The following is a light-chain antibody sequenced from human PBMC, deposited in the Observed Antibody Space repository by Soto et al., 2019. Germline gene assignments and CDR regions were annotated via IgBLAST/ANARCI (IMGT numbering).Light chain of an antibody. V-gene: IGKV3-15*01. J-gene: IGKJ5*01. CDR1: QNVCSN. CDR3: QQYDKWFSIS. Sequence: EIVMTQSPATLSVSPGERVSLSCRASQNVCSNLVWYQQKAGQAPRPLIFDASTRAAGIPARLSGSGSGTEVTLTISRLEPEDFAVYYCQQYDKWFSISFGQGTRLEIK. CDR2: DAS.